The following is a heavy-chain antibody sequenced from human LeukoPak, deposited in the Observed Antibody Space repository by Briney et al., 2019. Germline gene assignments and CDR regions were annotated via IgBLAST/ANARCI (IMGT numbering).Heavy chain of an antibody. V-gene: IGHV4-39*01. D-gene: IGHD5-12*01. Sequence: PSETLSLSCTVSGGSLSGSSYYWGWIRQPPGKGVEWIGSIYYSGSAYYNPTLKSRVTISVDTSKNQFSLKLSSVTAADTAVYYCARRSYTGYLDYWGQGTLSPSPQ. J-gene: IGHJ4*02. CDR2: IYYSGSA. CDR3: ARRSYTGYLDY. CDR1: GGSLSGSSYY.